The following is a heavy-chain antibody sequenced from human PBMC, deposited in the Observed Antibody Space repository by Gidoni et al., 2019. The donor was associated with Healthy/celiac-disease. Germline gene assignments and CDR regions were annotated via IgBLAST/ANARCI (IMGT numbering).Heavy chain of an antibody. CDR3: ARDSGGVIDY. CDR2: ISYDGSNK. Sequence: QVQLVESGGGVVQPGRALRLSGAASGFTFSSYAMHWVRQAPGKGLEWVAVISYDGSNKYYADSVKGRFTISRDNSKNTLYLQMNSLRAEDTAVYYCARDSGGVIDYWGQGTLVTVSS. V-gene: IGHV3-30-3*01. J-gene: IGHJ4*02. D-gene: IGHD3-16*01. CDR1: GFTFSSYA.